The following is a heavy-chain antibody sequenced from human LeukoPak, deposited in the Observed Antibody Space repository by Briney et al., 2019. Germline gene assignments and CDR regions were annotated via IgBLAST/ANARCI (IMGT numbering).Heavy chain of an antibody. V-gene: IGHV1-46*01. CDR3: ARLRGSSSWTGGVDN. CDR1: GYTFSSYY. CDR2: INPKDGKT. Sequence: ASVKVSCKASGYTFSSYYMYWVRQAPGQGLEWMGFINPKDGKTSYAQKFQGRVTVTRDMSTSTVYMELSRLRYEDTAVFYCARLRGSSSWTGGVDNWGQGTLVTVSS. D-gene: IGHD6-13*01. J-gene: IGHJ4*02.